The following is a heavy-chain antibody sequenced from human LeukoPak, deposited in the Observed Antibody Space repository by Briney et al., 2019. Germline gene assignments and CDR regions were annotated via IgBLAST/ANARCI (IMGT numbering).Heavy chain of an antibody. J-gene: IGHJ4*02. CDR2: ISAYNGNT. D-gene: IGHD5-24*01. Sequence: ASVKVSFKASGYTFTSYGISWVRQAPGQGLEWMGWISAYNGNTNYAQKLQGRVTMTTDTSTSTAYMELRSLRSDDTAVYYCARVDEGGDGYNYGIDYWGQGTLVTVSS. CDR3: ARVDEGGDGYNYGIDY. V-gene: IGHV1-18*01. CDR1: GYTFTSYG.